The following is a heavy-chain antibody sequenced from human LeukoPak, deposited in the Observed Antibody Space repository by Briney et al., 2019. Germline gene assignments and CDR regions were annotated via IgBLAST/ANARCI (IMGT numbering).Heavy chain of an antibody. CDR3: AKEAGGATSLFDY. V-gene: IGHV3-30*18. CDR1: GFTFSNYG. D-gene: IGHD1-26*01. Sequence: PGGSLRLSCAASGFTFSNYGMHWVRQAPGKGLEWVAVISDDGSNKYYADSVKGRFTISRDNSKNTLCLQMNSLRAEDTAVYYCAKEAGGATSLFDYWGQGTLVTVSS. J-gene: IGHJ4*02. CDR2: ISDDGSNK.